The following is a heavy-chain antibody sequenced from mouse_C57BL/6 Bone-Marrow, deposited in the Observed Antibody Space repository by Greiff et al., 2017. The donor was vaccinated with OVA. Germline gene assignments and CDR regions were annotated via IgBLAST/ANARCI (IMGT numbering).Heavy chain of an antibody. CDR3: ARTGPFAY. J-gene: IGHJ3*01. Sequence: VQLQQSGAELARPGASVKMSCKASGYTFTSYTMHWVKQRPGQGLEWIGYINPSSGYTKYNQKFKDKATLPADKSSSTAYMQLSSLTSEDSAVYYGARTGPFAYWGQGTLVTVSA. D-gene: IGHD4-1*01. V-gene: IGHV1-4*01. CDR2: INPSSGYT. CDR1: GYTFTSYT.